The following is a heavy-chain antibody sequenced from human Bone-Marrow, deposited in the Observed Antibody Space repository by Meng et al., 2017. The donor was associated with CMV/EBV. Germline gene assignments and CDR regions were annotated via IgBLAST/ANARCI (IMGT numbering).Heavy chain of an antibody. V-gene: IGHV1-18*01. Sequence: ASVKVSCKASGGTFSSYAISWVRQAPGQGLEWMGWISAYNGNTNYAQKLQGRVTMTTDTSTSTAYMELRSLRSDDTAVYFCARDSVPAHKTGDFHDYFYGMDVWGQGTTVTVSS. CDR3: ARDSVPAHKTGDFHDYFYGMDV. J-gene: IGHJ6*02. CDR1: GGTFSSYA. D-gene: IGHD2-2*01. CDR2: ISAYNGNT.